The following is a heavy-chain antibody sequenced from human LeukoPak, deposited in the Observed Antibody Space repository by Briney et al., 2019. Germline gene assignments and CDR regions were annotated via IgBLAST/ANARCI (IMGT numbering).Heavy chain of an antibody. Sequence: SETLSLTCAVHGGSFSHYYWGWIRQPPGRSLGWMVDMDQRGDTNNNPSLKSLRTLSLDTSKNVFSLKLRSVTAADTAVYYCARVALVPLSHFDYWGQGILVTVSS. CDR2: MDQRGDT. V-gene: IGHV4-34*04. CDR3: ARVALVPLSHFDY. J-gene: IGHJ4*02. CDR1: GGSFSHYY. D-gene: IGHD3-10*01.